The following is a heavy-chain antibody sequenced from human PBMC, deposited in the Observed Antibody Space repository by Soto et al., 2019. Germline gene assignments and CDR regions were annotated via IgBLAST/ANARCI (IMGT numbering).Heavy chain of an antibody. V-gene: IGHV3-15*07. CDR2: IKSKNDGGTT. J-gene: IGHJ4*02. CDR3: AADLPDWGAYAFDY. CDR1: GFTFTNAW. D-gene: IGHD3-16*01. Sequence: EVQLVESGGGLVEPGGSLRLSCAASGFTFTNAWLNWVRQAPGKGLEWVGRIKSKNDGGTTDYAAPVKGRFTISRDDSENTVYLQMNSLKTEDTAVYYCAADLPDWGAYAFDYWGQGTLVTV.